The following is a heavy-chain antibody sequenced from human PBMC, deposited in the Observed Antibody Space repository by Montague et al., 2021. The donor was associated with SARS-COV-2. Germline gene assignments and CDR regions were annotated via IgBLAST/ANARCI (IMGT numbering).Heavy chain of an antibody. Sequence: SETLFLTCGVYGVSFSDDFWTWIRQSPEKGLEWIGEISLSGRTNYNPSLNNRVTISLDTSRKQFSLNLNSVTAADTAIYYCARDFERGGNFDYWGQGILVTVSS. CDR2: ISLSGRT. D-gene: IGHD3-16*01. J-gene: IGHJ4*02. CDR1: GVSFSDDF. V-gene: IGHV4-34*01. CDR3: ARDFERGGNFDY.